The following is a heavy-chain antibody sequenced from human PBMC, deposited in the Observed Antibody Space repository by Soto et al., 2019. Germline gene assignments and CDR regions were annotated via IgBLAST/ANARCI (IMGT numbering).Heavy chain of an antibody. V-gene: IGHV3-33*01. CDR2: IWYDGSNK. J-gene: IGHJ6*02. D-gene: IGHD5-12*01. CDR3: ARDVKTWRSYYGMDV. Sequence: GGSLRLSCAASGFTFSSYGMHWVRQAPGKGLEWVAVIWYDGSNKYYADSVKGRFTISRDNSKNTLYLQMNSLRAEDTAVYYCARDVKTWRSYYGMDVWGQGTTVTVSS. CDR1: GFTFSSYG.